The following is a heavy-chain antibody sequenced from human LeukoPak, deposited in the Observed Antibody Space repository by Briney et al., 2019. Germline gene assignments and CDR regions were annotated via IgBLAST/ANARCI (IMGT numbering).Heavy chain of an antibody. Sequence: SVKVSCKASGGTFSSYAISWVRQAPGQGLEWMGGIIPIFGTANYAQKFQGRVTITADKSTSTAYMELSSLRSEDTAVYYCARGYYYDSSGYPMAPFDYWGQGTLVTVSS. V-gene: IGHV1-69*06. CDR1: GGTFSSYA. J-gene: IGHJ4*02. D-gene: IGHD3-22*01. CDR2: IIPIFGTA. CDR3: ARGYYYDSSGYPMAPFDY.